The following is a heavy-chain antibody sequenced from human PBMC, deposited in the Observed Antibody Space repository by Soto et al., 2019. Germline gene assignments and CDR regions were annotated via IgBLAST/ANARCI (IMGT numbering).Heavy chain of an antibody. Sequence: PGRSMRLSCAVSGFTLSDYWLHWVRQVPGKGLLWVSRISVDGGDTTYAESVKGRFTISRDNAKTTLYLQMDTLRAGDTAIYYCVIPPEQRVSDYLAHGSLVTGSS. CDR3: VIPPEQRVSDY. V-gene: IGHV3-74*01. CDR2: ISVDGGDT. J-gene: IGHJ4*01. CDR1: GFTLSDYW. D-gene: IGHD2-21*01.